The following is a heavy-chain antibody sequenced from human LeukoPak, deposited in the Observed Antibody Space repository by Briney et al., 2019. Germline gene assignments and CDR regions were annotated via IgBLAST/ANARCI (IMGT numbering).Heavy chain of an antibody. Sequence: SETLSLTCTVSDASISGYYWSWIRQPPGKGLEWIGRIYSSGSTNYNPSLKSRVTMSVDTSKNQLSLKLSSVTAADTAVYYCAGAMVRGVISVNWFDPWGQGTLVTVSS. CDR3: AGAMVRGVISVNWFDP. J-gene: IGHJ5*02. V-gene: IGHV4-4*07. CDR2: IYSSGST. CDR1: DASISGYY. D-gene: IGHD3-10*01.